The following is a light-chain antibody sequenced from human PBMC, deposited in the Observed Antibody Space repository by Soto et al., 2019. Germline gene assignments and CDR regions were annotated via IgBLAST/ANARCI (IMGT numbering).Light chain of an antibody. V-gene: IGKV3D-20*02. Sequence: EIVLTQSPDTLSFSPGEKATLSCRASQTIPRHFLAWFQQKPGQAPRLLIYGASSRANGIPDRISGSGSGTDLTLTISSLEPEDFAVYYCQQRSNWPTWTFGQGTQVDIK. CDR1: QTIPRHF. CDR3: QQRSNWPTWT. J-gene: IGKJ1*01. CDR2: GAS.